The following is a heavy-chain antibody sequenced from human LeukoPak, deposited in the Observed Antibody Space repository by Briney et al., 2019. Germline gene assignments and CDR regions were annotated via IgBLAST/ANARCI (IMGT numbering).Heavy chain of an antibody. CDR3: AILPPDLWYFDY. V-gene: IGHV1-2*02. CDR2: INPNSGGT. J-gene: IGHJ4*02. Sequence: ASVQVSCKASGYTFTGYYMHWMRQAPGQGLEWMGWINPNSGGTNYAQKFQGRVTMTRDTSISTAYMELSRLRSDDTAVYYCAILPPDLWYFDYWGQGTLVTVSS. D-gene: IGHD2-21*01. CDR1: GYTFTGYY.